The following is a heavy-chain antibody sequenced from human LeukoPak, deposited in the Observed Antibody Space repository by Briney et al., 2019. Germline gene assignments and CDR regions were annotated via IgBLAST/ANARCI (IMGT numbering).Heavy chain of an antibody. CDR3: ARVGNWVVAATGDAFDI. J-gene: IGHJ3*02. CDR2: ISAYNGNT. D-gene: IGHD2-15*01. CDR1: GCTFTSYG. Sequence: ASVKVSCKASGCTFTSYGISWVRQAPGQGLEWMGWISAYNGNTNYAQKLQGRVTMTTDTSTSTAYMELRSLRSDDTAVYYCARVGNWVVAATGDAFDIWGQGTMVTVSS. V-gene: IGHV1-18*01.